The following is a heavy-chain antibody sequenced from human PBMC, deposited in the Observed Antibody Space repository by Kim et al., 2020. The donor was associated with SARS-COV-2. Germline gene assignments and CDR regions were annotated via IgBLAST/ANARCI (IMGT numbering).Heavy chain of an antibody. CDR2: T. D-gene: IGHD4-4*01. CDR3: ARALPYSNYDY. V-gene: IGHV4-31*02. Sequence: TYYHPSLKSRVTISVDTSKNQFSLKLSSVTAADTAVYYCARALPYSNYDYWGQGTLVTVSS. J-gene: IGHJ4*02.